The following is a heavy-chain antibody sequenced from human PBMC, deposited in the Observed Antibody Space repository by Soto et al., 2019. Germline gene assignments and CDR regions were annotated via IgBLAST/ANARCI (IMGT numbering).Heavy chain of an antibody. Sequence: PSEPLSLTCTVSGGSISSYYWSWIRQPPGKGLEWIGYIYYSGSTNYNPSLKSRVTISVDTSKNQFSLKLRSVTAADTAVYYCVRTNYFDYWGQGTLVTVSS. D-gene: IGHD4-17*01. CDR3: VRTNYFDY. J-gene: IGHJ4*02. V-gene: IGHV4-59*08. CDR2: IYYSGST. CDR1: GGSISSYY.